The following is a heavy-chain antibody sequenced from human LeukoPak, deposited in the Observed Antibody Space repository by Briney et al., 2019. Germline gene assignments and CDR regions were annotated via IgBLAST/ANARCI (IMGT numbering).Heavy chain of an antibody. D-gene: IGHD2-2*01. J-gene: IGHJ4*02. V-gene: IGHV3-11*01. CDR2: ISSSGSTI. CDR1: GFTFSDYY. Sequence: PGGSLRLSCAASGFTFSDYYMSWIRQAPGKGLEWVSYISSSGSTIYYADSVKGRFTISRDNAKNSLYLQMNSLRAEDTAVYYCARADRGYCSSTSCFEDYWGQGTLVTVSS. CDR3: ARADRGYCSSTSCFEDY.